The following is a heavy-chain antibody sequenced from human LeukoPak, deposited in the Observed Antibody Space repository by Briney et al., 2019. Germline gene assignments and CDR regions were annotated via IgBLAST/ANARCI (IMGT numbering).Heavy chain of an antibody. CDR1: GFTFSRYA. J-gene: IGHJ4*02. Sequence: PGGSLRLSCTASGFTFSRYAMSWVRQAPGKGLEWVSDISGRGGRTDYADSVKGRFTISRDNSRNTLHLQMNSLRAEDTALYYCAKGPLIEVAGTTWDYWGQGTLVTVSS. V-gene: IGHV3-23*01. CDR2: ISGRGGRT. CDR3: AKGPLIEVAGTTWDY. D-gene: IGHD6-19*01.